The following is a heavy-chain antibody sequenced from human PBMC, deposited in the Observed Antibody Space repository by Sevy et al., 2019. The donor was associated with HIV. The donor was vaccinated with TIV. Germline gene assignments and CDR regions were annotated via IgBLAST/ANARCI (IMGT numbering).Heavy chain of an antibody. J-gene: IGHJ4*02. CDR1: GFTFSSYG. Sequence: GGSLRLSCAASGFTFSSYGMHWVRQAPGKGLEWVAAIWYDGSNKYYADSVKGRFTISRDNSKNTLYLQMNSLRAEDTAVYYCARDIADTGYCSSTSCYNFDYWGQGTLVTVSS. CDR3: ARDIADTGYCSSTSCYNFDY. V-gene: IGHV3-33*01. CDR2: IWYDGSNK. D-gene: IGHD2-2*02.